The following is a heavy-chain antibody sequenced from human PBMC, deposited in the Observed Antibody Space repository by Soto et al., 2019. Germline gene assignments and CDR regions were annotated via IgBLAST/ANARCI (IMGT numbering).Heavy chain of an antibody. CDR1: GGTFSSYA. V-gene: IGHV1-69*13. Sequence: SVKVSCKASGGTFSSYAISWVRQAPGQGLEWMGGIIPIFGTANYAQKFQGRVTITADESTSTAYMELSSLRSEDTAVYYCARDISSSSAFDWEYYYYGMDVWGQGTTVTVYS. J-gene: IGHJ6*02. D-gene: IGHD6-6*01. CDR3: ARDISSSSAFDWEYYYYGMDV. CDR2: IIPIFGTA.